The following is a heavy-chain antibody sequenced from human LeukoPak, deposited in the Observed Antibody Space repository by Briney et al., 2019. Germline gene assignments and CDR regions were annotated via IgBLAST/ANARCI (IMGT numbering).Heavy chain of an antibody. J-gene: IGHJ4*02. CDR3: ARGAVLLWFGELFSFDY. V-gene: IGHV4-34*01. Sequence: PSETLSLTCAVYGGSFSGYYWTLIRQPPGKGLEWIGEISQSGSTNYNPSLKSRVTISVDTSKNQFSLKLSSVTAADTAVYYCARGAVLLWFGELFSFDYWGQGTLVTVSS. CDR1: GGSFSGYY. D-gene: IGHD3-10*01. CDR2: ISQSGST.